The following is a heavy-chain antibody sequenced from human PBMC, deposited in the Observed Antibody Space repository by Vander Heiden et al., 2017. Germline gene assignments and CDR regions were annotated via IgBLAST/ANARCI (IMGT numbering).Heavy chain of an antibody. CDR1: GGSFRGYY. J-gene: IGHJ4*02. D-gene: IGHD3-10*01. V-gene: IGHV4-34*01. Sequence: QVQLQQWGAGLLKPSETLSLTCAVYGGSFRGYYWSWIRQPPGKGLEWIGEINHSGSTNYNPSLKSRVTISVDTSKNQFSLKLSSVTAADTAVYYCASLLGVGYWGQGTLVTVSS. CDR2: INHSGST. CDR3: ASLLGVGY.